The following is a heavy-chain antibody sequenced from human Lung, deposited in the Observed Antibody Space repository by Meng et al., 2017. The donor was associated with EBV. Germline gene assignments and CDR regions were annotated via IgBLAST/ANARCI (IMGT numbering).Heavy chain of an antibody. CDR1: GGSISSGCYS. CDR2: IYHSGST. Sequence: SNPLPLTGACLGGSISSGCYSWSWFRQPPGKGLEWIGYIYHSGSTYYNPSLKSRVTISVDTSKNQFSLKLSSVTAADTAVYYCARVVAGRYNWFDPWGQGTLVTVSS. V-gene: IGHV4-30-2*01. CDR3: ARVVAGRYNWFDP. D-gene: IGHD6-6*01. J-gene: IGHJ5*02.